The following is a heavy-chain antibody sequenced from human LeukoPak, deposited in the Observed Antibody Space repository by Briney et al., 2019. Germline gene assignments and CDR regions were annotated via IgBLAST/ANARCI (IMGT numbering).Heavy chain of an antibody. CDR2: ISSSSSTI. CDR3: ARAPTIGTTAIFDY. CDR1: GFIFSTYA. D-gene: IGHD5-24*01. V-gene: IGHV3-48*04. J-gene: IGHJ4*02. Sequence: PGGSLRLSCEASGFIFSTYAINWVRHAPGKGPEWVSYISSSSSTIYYADSVKGRFTISRDNAKNSLFLQMNSLEVEDTAVYYCARAPTIGTTAIFDYWGQGTLVTVSS.